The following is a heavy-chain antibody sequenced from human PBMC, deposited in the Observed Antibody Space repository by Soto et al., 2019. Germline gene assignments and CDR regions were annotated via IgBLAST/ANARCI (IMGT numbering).Heavy chain of an antibody. CDR2: IYSRGNT. CDR1: GLTVSTNY. J-gene: IGHJ5*02. CDR3: ARDGSSDP. V-gene: IGHV3-66*01. D-gene: IGHD2-15*01. Sequence: EVQLVESGGGLVQPGGSLRLSCAVSGLTVSTNYMSWVRQAPGKGLEWISVIYSRGNTHYADSVKGRFTISRDSSKNTVYLQMNSLRAEDTAVYYCARDGSSDPWGQGTRVTVSS.